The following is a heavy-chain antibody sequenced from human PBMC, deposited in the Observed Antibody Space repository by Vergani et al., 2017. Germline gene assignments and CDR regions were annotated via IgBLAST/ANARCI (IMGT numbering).Heavy chain of an antibody. CDR2: INAGNGNT. CDR3: AGGRIAVAGMISY. Sequence: QVQLVQSGAEVKKPGASVKVSCKASGYTFTSYAMHWVRQAPGQRLEWMGWINAGNGNTKYSQKFQGRVTITRDTSASTAYMELSSLRSEDTAVYYCAGGRIAVAGMISYWGQGTLVTVSS. CDR1: GYTFTSYA. V-gene: IGHV1-3*01. D-gene: IGHD6-19*01. J-gene: IGHJ4*02.